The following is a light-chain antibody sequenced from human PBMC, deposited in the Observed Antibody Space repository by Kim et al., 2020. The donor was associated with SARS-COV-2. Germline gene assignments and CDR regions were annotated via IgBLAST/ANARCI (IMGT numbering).Light chain of an antibody. CDR1: QSVSSSY. Sequence: LSPGERATLSCRASQSVSSSYLAWYQQKPGQAPRLLIYGASSRATGIPDRFSGSGSGTDFTLTISRLEPEDFAVYYCQQYGSSPLSFGQGTKLEI. CDR3: QQYGSSPLS. J-gene: IGKJ2*01. CDR2: GAS. V-gene: IGKV3-20*01.